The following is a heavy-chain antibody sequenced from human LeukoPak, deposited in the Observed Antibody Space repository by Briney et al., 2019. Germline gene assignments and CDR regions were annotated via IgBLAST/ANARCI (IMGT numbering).Heavy chain of an antibody. V-gene: IGHV3-66*02. CDR2: IYSGGST. Sequence: GGSLRLSCAASGFTVSSNYMSWVRQAPGKGLEWVSVIYSGGSTYYADSVMGRFTISRDNSKNTLYLQLNSLRAEDTAVYYWAKYSSCWSYFDYWGQGTLVTVSS. CDR3: AKYSSCWSYFDY. D-gene: IGHD6-13*01. CDR1: GFTVSSNY. J-gene: IGHJ4*02.